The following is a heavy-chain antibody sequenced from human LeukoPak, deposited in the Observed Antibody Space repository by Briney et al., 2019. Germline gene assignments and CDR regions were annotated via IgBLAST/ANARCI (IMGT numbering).Heavy chain of an antibody. CDR3: ARGGYDSSGPTFDY. D-gene: IGHD3-22*01. J-gene: IGHJ4*02. CDR1: GESFSGYY. Sequence: SETLSLTCAVYGESFSGYYWSWIRQPPGKGLEWIGEINHSGSTNYNPSLKSRVTISVDTSKNQFSLKLSSVTAADTAVYYCARGGYDSSGPTFDYWGQGTLVTVSS. CDR2: INHSGST. V-gene: IGHV4-34*01.